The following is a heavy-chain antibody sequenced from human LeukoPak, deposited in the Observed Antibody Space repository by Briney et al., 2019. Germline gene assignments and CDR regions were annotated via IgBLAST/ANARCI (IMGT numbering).Heavy chain of an antibody. Sequence: GASVKVSCKVSGYTLTELSMHWVRQAPGKGLEWMGGFDPEDGETIYAQKFQGRVTMTEDTSTDTAYMELSSLRSEDTAVYYRATDGEVVAKEWNYYFDYWGQGTLVTVSS. V-gene: IGHV1-24*01. J-gene: IGHJ4*02. D-gene: IGHD2-15*01. CDR1: GYTLTELS. CDR2: FDPEDGET. CDR3: ATDGEVVAKEWNYYFDY.